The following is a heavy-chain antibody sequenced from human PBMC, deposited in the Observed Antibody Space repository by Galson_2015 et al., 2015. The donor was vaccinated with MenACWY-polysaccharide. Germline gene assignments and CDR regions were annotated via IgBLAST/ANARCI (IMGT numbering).Heavy chain of an antibody. V-gene: IGHV3-7*01. D-gene: IGHD1-26*01. Sequence: GKGLEWVAHIKQDESEKYYVDSVKGRFTISRDNAQNSLFLQMNSLRAEDTAMYYCARDDGRWELPLDYWGQGTLVTVSS. J-gene: IGHJ4*02. CDR2: IKQDESEK. CDR3: ARDDGRWELPLDY.